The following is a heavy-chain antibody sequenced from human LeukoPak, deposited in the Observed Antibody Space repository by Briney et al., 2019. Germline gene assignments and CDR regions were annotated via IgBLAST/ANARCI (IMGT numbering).Heavy chain of an antibody. J-gene: IGHJ4*02. CDR2: ISWNSGSI. CDR1: GFTFDDYA. D-gene: IGHD3-22*01. Sequence: GGSLRLSCAASGFTFDDYAMHWVRQAPGKGLEWVSGISWNSGSIGYADSVKGRFTISRDNAKNSLYLQMNSLRAEDTALYYCAKDTRDSSGYIDYWGQGTLVTVSS. V-gene: IGHV3-9*01. CDR3: AKDTRDSSGYIDY.